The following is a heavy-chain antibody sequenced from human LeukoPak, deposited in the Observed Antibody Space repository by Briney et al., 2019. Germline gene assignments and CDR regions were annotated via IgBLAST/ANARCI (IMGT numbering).Heavy chain of an antibody. V-gene: IGHV3-43*02. CDR3: AKAGSGFCSGGSCYYYYYYGMDV. CDR2: ISGDGGST. D-gene: IGHD2-15*01. Sequence: GGSLRLSCAASGFTFDDYAMHWVRQAPGKGLEWVSLISGDGGSTYYADSVKGRFTISRDNSKNSLYLQMNSLRTEDTAFYYCAKAGSGFCSGGSCYYYYYYGMDVWGQGITVTVSS. J-gene: IGHJ6*02. CDR1: GFTFDDYA.